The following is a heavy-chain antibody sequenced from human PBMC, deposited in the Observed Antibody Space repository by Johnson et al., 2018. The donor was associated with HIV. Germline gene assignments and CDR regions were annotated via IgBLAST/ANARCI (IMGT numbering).Heavy chain of an antibody. J-gene: IGHJ3*02. D-gene: IGHD4-23*01. CDR3: AKVGATVVTPRGEAFDI. Sequence: QVQLVESGGGVVQPGRSLRLSCAASGFTFRSYAMHWVRQAPGKGLEWVAVISYDASNKYYADSVKGRFTISRDNSKNTLYLQMNSLRAEDTAVYYCAKVGATVVTPRGEAFDIWGQGTMVTVSS. CDR1: GFTFRSYA. V-gene: IGHV3-30*04. CDR2: ISYDASNK.